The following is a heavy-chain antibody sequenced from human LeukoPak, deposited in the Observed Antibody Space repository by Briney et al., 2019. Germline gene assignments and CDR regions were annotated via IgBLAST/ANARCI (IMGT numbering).Heavy chain of an antibody. V-gene: IGHV1-2*06. Sequence: ASVKVSCKASGHTFTGYYMHWVRQAPGQGLEWMGRIDPNSGGTNYAQKFQGRVTMTKDTSISTTYMELSRLRSDATALYYCARVPSYDSSGYYLNWGQGTLVTVSS. CDR3: ARVPSYDSSGYYLN. CDR1: GHTFTGYY. D-gene: IGHD3-22*01. J-gene: IGHJ4*02. CDR2: IDPNSGGT.